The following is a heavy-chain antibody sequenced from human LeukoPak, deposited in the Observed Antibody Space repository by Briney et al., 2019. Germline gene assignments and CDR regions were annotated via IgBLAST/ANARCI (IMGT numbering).Heavy chain of an antibody. CDR2: IYHSGST. J-gene: IGHJ4*02. D-gene: IGHD4-11*01. CDR1: GFTFSNFAM. Sequence: GSLRLSCAASGFTFSNFAMSWVRQPPGKGLEWIGEIYHSGSTNYNPSLKSRVTISVDKSKNQFSLKLSSVTAADTAVYYCATRDYSEDYWGQGTLVTVSS. CDR3: ATRDYSEDY. V-gene: IGHV4-4*02.